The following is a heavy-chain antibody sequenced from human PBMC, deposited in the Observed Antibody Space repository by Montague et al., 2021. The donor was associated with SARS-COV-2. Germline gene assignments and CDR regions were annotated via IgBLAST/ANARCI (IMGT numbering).Heavy chain of an antibody. J-gene: IGHJ4*02. CDR2: ITGSGGST. D-gene: IGHD3-22*01. V-gene: IGHV3-23*01. CDR3: AKGYYYDTSGYLHPFDY. Sequence: SLRLSCAASGITVSSNYMSWVRQAPGKGLEWVSGITGSGGSTYYADSVKGRFTISRDNSKNTLYLQMNSLRAEDTAVYYCAKGYYYDTSGYLHPFDYWGQGTLVTISS. CDR1: GITVSSNY.